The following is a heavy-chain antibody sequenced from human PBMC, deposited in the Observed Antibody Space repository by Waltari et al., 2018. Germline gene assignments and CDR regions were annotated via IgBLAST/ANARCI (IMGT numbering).Heavy chain of an antibody. CDR3: ASYYYDSSGYWCFQH. D-gene: IGHD3-22*01. J-gene: IGHJ1*01. V-gene: IGHV4-59*01. CDR2: IYYSGST. CDR1: GGSISSYY. Sequence: QVQLQESGPGLVKPSETLSLTCTVSGGSISSYYWSWIRQPPGKGLEWIGYIYYSGSTNYNPSLKSRVTISVDTSKNQFSLKLSSVTAADTAVYYCASYYYDSSGYWCFQHWGQGTLVTVSS.